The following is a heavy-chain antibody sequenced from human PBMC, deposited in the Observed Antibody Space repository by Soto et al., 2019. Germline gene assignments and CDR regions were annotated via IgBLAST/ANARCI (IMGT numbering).Heavy chain of an antibody. V-gene: IGHV1-3*01. Sequence: SVKVTCKDSGYTYTSNARHWGRQAPGQRLEWMGWINAGNGNTKYSQKFQGRVTITRDTSASTAYMELSSLRSEDTAVYYCARVQPNYYYYYMDVWGKGTTVTVSS. CDR3: ARVQPNYYYYYMDV. J-gene: IGHJ6*03. CDR1: GYTYTSNA. CDR2: INAGNGNT.